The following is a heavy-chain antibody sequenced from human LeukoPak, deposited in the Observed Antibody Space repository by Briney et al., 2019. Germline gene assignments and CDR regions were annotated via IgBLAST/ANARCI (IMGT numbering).Heavy chain of an antibody. V-gene: IGHV3-23*01. J-gene: IGHJ4*02. CDR1: RFTFSTYA. D-gene: IGHD1-1*01. CDR2: ISGSGSST. CDR3: AKGLERESRLDS. Sequence: GGTLRLSCAASRFTFSTYAMSWVRQAPGKGLEWVSGISGSGSSTYYADSVKGRFTISTDNSKNTLYLQMNSLRAEDTALYYCAKGLERESRLDSWGQGTLVTVSS.